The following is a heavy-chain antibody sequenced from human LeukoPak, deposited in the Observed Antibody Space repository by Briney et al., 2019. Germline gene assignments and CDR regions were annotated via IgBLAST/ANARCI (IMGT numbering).Heavy chain of an antibody. Sequence: GRSLRLSCAASGFTFSSYGMHWVRQAPGKGLEWVAVIWYDGSNKYYADSVKGRFTISRDNSKNTLYLQMNSLRAEDTAVYYCAKEPRDYYDSSGYLDYWGQGNLVTVSS. V-gene: IGHV3-33*06. CDR3: AKEPRDYYDSSGYLDY. J-gene: IGHJ4*02. CDR1: GFTFSSYG. D-gene: IGHD3-22*01. CDR2: IWYDGSNK.